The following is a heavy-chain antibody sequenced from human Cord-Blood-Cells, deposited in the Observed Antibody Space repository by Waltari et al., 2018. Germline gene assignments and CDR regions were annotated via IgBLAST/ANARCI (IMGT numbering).Heavy chain of an antibody. J-gene: IGHJ3*02. V-gene: IGHV3-53*01. Sequence: EVQLLESGGGLIQPGGSLSLSCAASGFTVSRNYMSWVRQAPGKGLEWVSVIYSGGSTYYADSVKGRFTISRDNSKNTLYLQMNSLRAEDTAVYYCARAPYSSSFAFDIWGQGTMVTVSS. CDR2: IYSGGST. CDR1: GFTVSRNY. D-gene: IGHD6-6*01. CDR3: ARAPYSSSFAFDI.